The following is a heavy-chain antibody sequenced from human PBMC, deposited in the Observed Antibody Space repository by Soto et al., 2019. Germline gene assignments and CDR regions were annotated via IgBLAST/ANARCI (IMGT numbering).Heavy chain of an antibody. V-gene: IGHV1-18*01. Sequence: VASVKVSCKASGYTFSSYDISWVRQAPGQGLEWMGRISAYNGDTNYAQNLQGRVTMTTDTSTSTAYMELRSLRSDDTAVYYCARDRDDYVNRFDPWGQGTLVTVSS. D-gene: IGHD4-17*01. CDR3: ARDRDDYVNRFDP. CDR2: ISAYNGDT. J-gene: IGHJ5*02. CDR1: GYTFSSYD.